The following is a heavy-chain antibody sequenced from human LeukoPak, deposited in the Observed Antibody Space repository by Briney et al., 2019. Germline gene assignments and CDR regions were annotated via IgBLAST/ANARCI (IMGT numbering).Heavy chain of an antibody. V-gene: IGHV3-21*04. CDR1: GFTFSSYS. D-gene: IGHD2-15*01. Sequence: GGSLRLSCAASGFTFSSYSMNWVCQAPGKGLEWVSSISSSSSYIYYADSVKGRFTISRDNAKNSLYLQMNSLRAENTAVYYCAKESGYCSGGSCYGIDYWGQGTLVTVSS. J-gene: IGHJ4*02. CDR2: ISSSSSYI. CDR3: AKESGYCSGGSCYGIDY.